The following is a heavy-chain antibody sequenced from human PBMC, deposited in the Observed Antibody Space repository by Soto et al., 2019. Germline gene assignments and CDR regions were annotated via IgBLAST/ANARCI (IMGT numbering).Heavy chain of an antibody. CDR1: GYTFTSNG. CDR2: ISAYNGNT. V-gene: IGHV1-18*04. Sequence: ASVKVSCKASGYTFTSNGISWVRQAPGQGLEWMGWISAYNGNTNYAQKLQGRVTMTTDTSTSTAYMELRSLRSDDTAVYYCARGRIDIAVAGHYYFDYWGQGTLVTVSS. D-gene: IGHD6-19*01. J-gene: IGHJ4*02. CDR3: ARGRIDIAVAGHYYFDY.